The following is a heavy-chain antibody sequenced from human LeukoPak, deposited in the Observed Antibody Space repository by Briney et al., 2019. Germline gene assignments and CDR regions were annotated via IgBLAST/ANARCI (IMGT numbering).Heavy chain of an antibody. CDR3: ARASGPIKKNRFDQ. Sequence: GRSLRLSCAASGFTFSTYAMHWVRQAPGKGLEWVAIIFSDGIRKYYADSVKGRFTISRDISRSTLYLEMNSLSAEDTAVYYCARASGPIKKNRFDQWGQGTLVTVSS. J-gene: IGHJ4*02. CDR1: GFTFSTYA. V-gene: IGHV3-30*04. D-gene: IGHD1-26*01. CDR2: IFSDGIRK.